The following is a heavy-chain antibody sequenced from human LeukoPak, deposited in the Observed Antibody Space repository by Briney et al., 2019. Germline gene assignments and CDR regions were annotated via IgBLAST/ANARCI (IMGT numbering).Heavy chain of an antibody. CDR1: GYTFTGYY. CDR2: INPNSGGT. Sequence: ASVKVSCKASGYTFTGYYMHWVRQAPGQGLEWMGWINPNSGGTNYAQKFQGRVTMTRDTSISTAYMELSRLRSDDTAVYYCAGGSYSSSSWWGGLQNNWFDPWGQGTPVTVSS. J-gene: IGHJ5*02. D-gene: IGHD6-6*01. CDR3: AGGSYSSSSWWGGLQNNWFDP. V-gene: IGHV1-2*02.